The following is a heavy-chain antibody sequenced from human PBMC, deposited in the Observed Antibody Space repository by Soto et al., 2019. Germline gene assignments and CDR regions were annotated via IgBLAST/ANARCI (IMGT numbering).Heavy chain of an antibody. V-gene: IGHV4-59*01. CDR2: IYYSGST. J-gene: IGHJ4*02. Sequence: SETLSLTCTVSGGSISSYYWSWIRQPPGKGLEWIGYIYYSGSTNYNPSLKSRVTISVDTSKNQFSLKLSSVTAADTAVYYCARDGDYVPGGYCFDYWGQGTPVTVS. CDR3: ARDGDYVPGGYCFDY. CDR1: GGSISSYY. D-gene: IGHD4-17*01.